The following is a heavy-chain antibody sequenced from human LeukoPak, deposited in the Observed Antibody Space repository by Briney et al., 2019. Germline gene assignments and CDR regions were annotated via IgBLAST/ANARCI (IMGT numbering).Heavy chain of an antibody. Sequence: PGGSLRLSCAASGITVSTNYMSWVRQAPGKGLEWVSIIYSGGATFYADSVKGRFTISRENSKNTLWLQMNSLRAVDTAVYYCARLHYDVLTGPFDYWGQGTLVTVSS. CDR3: ARLHYDVLTGPFDY. V-gene: IGHV3-66*04. CDR2: IYSGGAT. D-gene: IGHD3-9*01. J-gene: IGHJ4*02. CDR1: GITVSTNY.